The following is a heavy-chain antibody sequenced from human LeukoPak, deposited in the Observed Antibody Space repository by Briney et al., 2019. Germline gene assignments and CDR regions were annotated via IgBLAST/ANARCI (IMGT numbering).Heavy chain of an antibody. J-gene: IGHJ6*02. V-gene: IGHV3-7*03. CDR1: GFTFSSYW. CDR2: INHNGDVN. Sequence: GGSLRLSCAASGFTFSSYWMNWARQAPGKGLEWVASINHNGDVNYYVDSVKGRFTISRDNAKNSLYLQMCNLRAEDTAVYFCARGGGLDVWGQGATVTVSS. CDR3: ARGGGLDV. D-gene: IGHD3-16*01.